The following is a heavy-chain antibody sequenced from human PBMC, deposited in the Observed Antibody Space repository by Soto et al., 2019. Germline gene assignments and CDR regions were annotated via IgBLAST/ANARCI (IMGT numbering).Heavy chain of an antibody. J-gene: IGHJ6*02. CDR3: ARKMLLWFGELRGGMDV. CDR1: GFTFSSYA. V-gene: IGHV3-30-3*01. CDR2: ISYDGSNK. D-gene: IGHD3-10*01. Sequence: QVPLVESGGGVVQPGRSLRLSCAASGFTFSSYAMHWVRQAPGKGLEWVAVISYDGSNKYYADSVKGRFTISRDNSKNTLYLQMNSLRAEDTAVYYCARKMLLWFGELRGGMDVWGQGTTVTVSS.